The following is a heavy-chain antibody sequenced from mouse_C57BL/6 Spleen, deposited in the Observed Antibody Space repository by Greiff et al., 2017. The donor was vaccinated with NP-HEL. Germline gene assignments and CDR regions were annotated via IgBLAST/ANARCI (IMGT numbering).Heavy chain of an antibody. Sequence: QVQLKQSGAELVRPGASVKLSCKASGYTFTDYYINWVKQRPGQGLEWIARIYPGSGNTYYNEKFKGKATLTAEKSSSTAYMQLSSLTSEDSAVYFCAREAYGSSCFDYWGQGTTLTVSS. J-gene: IGHJ2*01. CDR1: GYTFTDYY. CDR3: AREAYGSSCFDY. D-gene: IGHD1-1*01. CDR2: IYPGSGNT. V-gene: IGHV1-76*01.